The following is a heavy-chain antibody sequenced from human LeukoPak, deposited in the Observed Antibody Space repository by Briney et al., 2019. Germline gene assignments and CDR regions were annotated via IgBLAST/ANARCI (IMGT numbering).Heavy chain of an antibody. CDR3: ARDTYYTSGTYYIDYFDS. J-gene: IGHJ4*02. D-gene: IGHD3-10*01. V-gene: IGHV4-59*11. CDR2: ISHGGQT. CDR1: GGSMSSHY. Sequence: SETLSLTCTVSGGSMSSHYWSWVRQPPGKALEWIGYISHGGQTLSNPSLSSRVTISVDTSNNQFSLKLTSVTAADTAVYFCARDTYYTSGTYYIDYFDSWGQGALVAVSS.